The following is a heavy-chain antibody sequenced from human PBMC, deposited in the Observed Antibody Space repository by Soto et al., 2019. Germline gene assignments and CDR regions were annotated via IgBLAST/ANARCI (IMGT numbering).Heavy chain of an antibody. J-gene: IGHJ5*02. CDR1: GGSISSNNYY. Sequence: PSDTLSLTCTVSGGSISSNNYYWGWIRQPPEKGLEWIGYIYYSDSINYNPSLKSRVIISVDTSKNQFSLSLNSVTAADTAVYYCARAYYDASGYGLDPWGQGTLVTVSS. V-gene: IGHV4-61*05. CDR3: ARAYYDASGYGLDP. CDR2: IYYSDSI. D-gene: IGHD3-22*01.